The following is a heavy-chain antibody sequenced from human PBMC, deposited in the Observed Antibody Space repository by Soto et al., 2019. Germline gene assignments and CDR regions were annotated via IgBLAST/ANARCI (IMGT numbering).Heavy chain of an antibody. Sequence: LRLSCATSGFTFSSYSMHWFRQAPGKGLEWVAVISSDGGITIYADSVKGRFTISRDNSKSTLYLHMNSLRPEDTAVYYCAREVVTTQWYFDNWGQGIVVTVSS. V-gene: IGHV3-30-3*01. CDR2: ISSDGGIT. CDR3: AREVVTTQWYFDN. J-gene: IGHJ4*02. CDR1: GFTFSSYS. D-gene: IGHD1-1*01.